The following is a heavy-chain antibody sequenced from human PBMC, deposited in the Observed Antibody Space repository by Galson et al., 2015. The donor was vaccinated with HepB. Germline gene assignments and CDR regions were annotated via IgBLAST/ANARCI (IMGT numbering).Heavy chain of an antibody. V-gene: IGHV5-51*01. CDR2: IFPADSDT. CDR1: GYDFTNDW. D-gene: IGHD5-18*01. Sequence: QSGAEVKKPGESLKISCKGSGYDFTNDWIAWVRQMPGKGLEWMGTIFPADSDTRYSPSFQGQVTISADKSISTAYLQWSSLEASDTAMYYCARRTAMDYWGQGTLVTVSS. J-gene: IGHJ4*02. CDR3: ARRTAMDY.